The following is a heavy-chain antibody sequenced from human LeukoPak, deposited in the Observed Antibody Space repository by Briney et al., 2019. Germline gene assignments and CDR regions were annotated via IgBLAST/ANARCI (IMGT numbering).Heavy chain of an antibody. J-gene: IGHJ3*01. V-gene: IGHV6-1*01. D-gene: IGHD5-18*01. CDR3: ARLTASGIDAFDV. CDR2: TYYRSKWSN. CDR1: GDSVFSNSAA. Sequence: SQTLSLTCAISGDSVFSNSAAWNWIRQSPSRGLEWLGRTYYRSKWSNDYAVFVKSRITVNADTSKNQFSLQLNFVTPEDTAVYYCARLTASGIDAFDVWGQGTMVTVSS.